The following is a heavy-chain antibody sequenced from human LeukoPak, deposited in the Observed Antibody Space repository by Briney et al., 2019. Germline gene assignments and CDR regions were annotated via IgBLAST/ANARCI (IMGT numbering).Heavy chain of an antibody. CDR2: INPNSGGT. D-gene: IGHD3-10*01. Sequence: ASVKVSCKASGYTFTGYYMHWVRQAPGQGLEWMGWINPNSGGTNYAQKFQGRVTMTRDTSISAAYMELSRLRSDDTAVYYCARDGARITMVRGENWFDPWGQGTLVTVSS. V-gene: IGHV1-2*02. CDR1: GYTFTGYY. J-gene: IGHJ5*02. CDR3: ARDGARITMVRGENWFDP.